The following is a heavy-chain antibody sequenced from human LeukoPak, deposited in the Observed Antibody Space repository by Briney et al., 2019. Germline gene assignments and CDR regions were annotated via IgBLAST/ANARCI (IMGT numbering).Heavy chain of an antibody. J-gene: IGHJ5*02. Sequence: TTSETLSLTCTVSGGSISSSSYYWGWIRQPPGKGLEWIGSIYYSGSTNYNPSLKSRVTMSVDTSKNQFSLKLSSVTAADTAVYYCARVAMVRGVISWFDTWGQGTLVTVSS. D-gene: IGHD3-10*01. V-gene: IGHV4-39*07. CDR2: IYYSGST. CDR3: ARVAMVRGVISWFDT. CDR1: GGSISSSSYY.